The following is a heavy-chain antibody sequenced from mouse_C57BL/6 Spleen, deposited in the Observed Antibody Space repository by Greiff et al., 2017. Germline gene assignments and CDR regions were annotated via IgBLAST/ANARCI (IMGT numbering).Heavy chain of an antibody. D-gene: IGHD2-3*01. Sequence: QVQLKESGAELVRPGTSVKMSCKASGYTFTNYWIGWAKQRPGHGLEWIGDIYPGGGYTNYNVKFKGKDTLTADKSSSTAYMQFSSLTSEDSAIYYCARRDDGLDYWGQGTTLTVSS. CDR1: GYTFTNYW. CDR3: ARRDDGLDY. J-gene: IGHJ2*01. V-gene: IGHV1-63*01. CDR2: IYPGGGYT.